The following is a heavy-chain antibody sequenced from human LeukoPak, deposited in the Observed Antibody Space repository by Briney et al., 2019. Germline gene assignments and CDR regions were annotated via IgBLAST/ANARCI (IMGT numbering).Heavy chain of an antibody. CDR1: GFTFSSYA. CDR2: IYYSGNT. V-gene: IGHV4-59*01. Sequence: GSLRLSCAASGFTFSSYAMSWIRQPPGKGLEWIGYIYYSGNTNYNPSLKSRVTISVDTSKNQFSLKLTSVTAADTAVYYCARAPAGNPTTHYFDYWGQGALVTVSS. CDR3: ARAPAGNPTTHYFDY. D-gene: IGHD1-14*01. J-gene: IGHJ4*02.